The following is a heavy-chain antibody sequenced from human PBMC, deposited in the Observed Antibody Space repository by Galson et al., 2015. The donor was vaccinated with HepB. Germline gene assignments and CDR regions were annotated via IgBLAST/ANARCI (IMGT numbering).Heavy chain of an antibody. V-gene: IGHV1-69*04. J-gene: IGHJ6*03. Sequence: SVKVSCKASGGTFSSYAISWVRQAPGQGLEWMGRIIPILGIANYAQKFQGRVTITADKSTSTAYMELSSLRSEDTAVYYCARGALGYCSGGSCSNQIGGSYYYYYMDVWGKGTTVTVSS. D-gene: IGHD2-15*01. CDR2: IIPILGIA. CDR3: ARGALGYCSGGSCSNQIGGSYYYYYMDV. CDR1: GGTFSSYA.